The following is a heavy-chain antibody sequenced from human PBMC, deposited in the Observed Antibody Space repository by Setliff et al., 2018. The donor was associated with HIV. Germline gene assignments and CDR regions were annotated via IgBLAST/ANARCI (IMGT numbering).Heavy chain of an antibody. Sequence: GASVKVSCKASGYTFTSYILHWVRQAAGQGLEWVGRIAPSSGCIHYAQKFQDRVTMTRDTSTSTVYMDLSRLRSEDTAVYYCAREFPGGTKGFDYWGQGTLVTVSS. J-gene: IGHJ4*02. V-gene: IGHV1-46*01. CDR1: GYTFTSYI. D-gene: IGHD1-1*01. CDR2: IAPSSGCI. CDR3: AREFPGGTKGFDY.